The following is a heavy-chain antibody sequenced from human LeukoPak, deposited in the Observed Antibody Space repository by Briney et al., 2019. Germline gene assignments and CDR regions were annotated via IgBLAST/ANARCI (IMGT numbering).Heavy chain of an antibody. CDR3: AKDYSPYDFWSGPSPFDY. CDR2: ISCDGGTT. J-gene: IGHJ4*02. Sequence: PGGSLRLSCAASGFTFDDYTMHWVRQAPGKGLEWVSLISCDGGTTYYADSVKGRFTISRDNSKNSLSLQMNSLRTEDTALYYCAKDYSPYDFWSGPSPFDYWGQGTLVTVSS. D-gene: IGHD3-3*01. V-gene: IGHV3-43*01. CDR1: GFTFDDYT.